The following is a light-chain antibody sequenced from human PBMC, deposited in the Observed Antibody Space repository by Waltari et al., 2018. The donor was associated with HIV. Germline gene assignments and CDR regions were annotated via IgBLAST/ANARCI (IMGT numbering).Light chain of an antibody. CDR1: SRDVGGYNY. CDR3: NSYTTSSTLHVV. Sequence: QSALTQPASVSGSPGQSITISCTGTSRDVGGYNYVSWYQHHPGKAPKLMIYDVSNRPSGVSNRFSGSKSGNPASLTISGLQAEDEADYYCNSYTTSSTLHVVFGGGTKLTVL. V-gene: IGLV2-14*03. J-gene: IGLJ2*01. CDR2: DVS.